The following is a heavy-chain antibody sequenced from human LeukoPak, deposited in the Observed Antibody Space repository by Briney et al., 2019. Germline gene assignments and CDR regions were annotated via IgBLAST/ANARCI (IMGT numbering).Heavy chain of an antibody. V-gene: IGHV1-69*06. Sequence: SVKVSCKASGGTFSSYAISWVRQAPGQGLEWMGGIIPIFGTANYAQKFRGRVTITADKSTRTAYMELSSLRAEDTAIYYCANPPTVTSFHYWGQGTLVTVSS. CDR1: GGTFSSYA. CDR3: ANPPTVTSFHY. J-gene: IGHJ4*02. D-gene: IGHD4-11*01. CDR2: IIPIFGTA.